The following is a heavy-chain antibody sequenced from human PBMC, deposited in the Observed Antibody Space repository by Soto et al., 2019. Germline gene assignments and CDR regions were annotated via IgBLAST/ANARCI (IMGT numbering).Heavy chain of an antibody. V-gene: IGHV4-59*01. D-gene: IGHD3-9*01. J-gene: IGHJ6*02. CDR1: GGSISSYY. CDR2: IYYSGST. Sequence: PSETLSLTFTVSGGSISSYYWSWIRLPPGNRLEWMGDIYYSGSTNYNHSLKSRVTISVDTSKSQFSLKRSSVTAADTAVYYCARHSRILTGYYNAPYYYSGMDVWGQGTTATVSS. CDR3: ARHSRILTGYYNAPYYYSGMDV.